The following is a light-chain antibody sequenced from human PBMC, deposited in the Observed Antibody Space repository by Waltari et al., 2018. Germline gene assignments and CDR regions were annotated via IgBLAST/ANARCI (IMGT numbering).Light chain of an antibody. Sequence: QSALTQPAPVSGSPAQSITISCTGSRHNIGFYDLVSWYQQHPGKAPKLIIFDVIKRPSGVSYRFSGSKSGNTASLTISGLETEDDADYYCCSYSGSSSFPYVFGPGTKVTVL. CDR2: DVI. CDR1: RHNIGFYDL. J-gene: IGLJ1*01. V-gene: IGLV2-23*02. CDR3: CSYSGSSSFPYV.